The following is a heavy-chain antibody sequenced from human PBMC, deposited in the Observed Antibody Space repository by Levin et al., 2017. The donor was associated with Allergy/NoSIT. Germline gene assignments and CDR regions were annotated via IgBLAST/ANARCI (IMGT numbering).Heavy chain of an antibody. J-gene: IGHJ3*01. D-gene: IGHD3-9*01. Sequence: PGGSLRLSCKSSGNSFANYWINWVRQMPGKGLEWVGRIDPTDSYTHYSPSFQGHVTISTDKSATTAYLQWGSLEASDTAIYYCTRQQFDVLTGFYDPFDFWGQGTMVTVSS. CDR2: IDPTDSYT. V-gene: IGHV5-10-1*01. CDR1: GNSFANYW. CDR3: TRQQFDVLTGFYDPFDF.